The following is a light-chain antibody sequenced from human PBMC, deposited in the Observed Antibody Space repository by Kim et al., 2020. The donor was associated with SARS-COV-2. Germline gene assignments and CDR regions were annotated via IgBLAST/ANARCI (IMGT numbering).Light chain of an antibody. Sequence: EIVLTQSPDTLSLSPGESATLSCRASQSVGSNYLAWYQQKPGQAPRHLIFGTSSRAAGISHRFSGSGSGTDFTLTISRLEPEDFAVYYCQQYGRAFGGGTKVDIK. CDR3: QQYGRA. CDR1: QSVGSNY. CDR2: GTS. V-gene: IGKV3-20*01. J-gene: IGKJ4*01.